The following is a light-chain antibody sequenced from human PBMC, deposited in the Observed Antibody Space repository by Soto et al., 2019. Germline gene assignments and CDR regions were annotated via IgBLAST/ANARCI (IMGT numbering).Light chain of an antibody. J-gene: IGKJ1*01. CDR2: ATS. V-gene: IGKV3-15*01. Sequence: EILMTQSPATLSVSPGDSATLSCRASRSVDTDLAWYQQKPGQAPRLLVFATSARATGVPDRFRGSRSGTDFTLTISSLQPEESATYYCHQYYNSPPWTFGQGTKVEI. CDR3: HQYYNSPPWT. CDR1: RSVDTD.